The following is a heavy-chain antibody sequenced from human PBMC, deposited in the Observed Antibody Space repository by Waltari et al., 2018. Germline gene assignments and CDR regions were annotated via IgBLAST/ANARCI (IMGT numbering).Heavy chain of an antibody. CDR1: GFTFRISG. CDR3: AKLTTAKTFDI. Sequence: EVQLLESVGDLVQPGGSLRLSCVASGFTFRISGMSWVRQAPGKGLEWVSSLSSTGTSTYYADSVKGRFTISRDNSENTLYLQMDSLRVEDTAVYYCAKLTTAKTFDIWGQGTVVTVSS. CDR2: LSSTGTST. D-gene: IGHD2-21*02. J-gene: IGHJ3*02. V-gene: IGHV3-23*01.